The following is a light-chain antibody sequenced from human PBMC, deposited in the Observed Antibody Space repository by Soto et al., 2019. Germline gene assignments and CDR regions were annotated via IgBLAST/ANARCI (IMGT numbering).Light chain of an antibody. Sequence: IVMTQSPATLSVSPGERATLSCRASQSVSSKLAWFQQKPGQAPSLLIYDASTRATGIPARFSGSGSGTEFTLTINSLQSEDFAVYYCQQYYDWWTFGQGTKVDIK. V-gene: IGKV3-15*01. CDR3: QQYYDWWT. CDR2: DAS. CDR1: QSVSSK. J-gene: IGKJ1*01.